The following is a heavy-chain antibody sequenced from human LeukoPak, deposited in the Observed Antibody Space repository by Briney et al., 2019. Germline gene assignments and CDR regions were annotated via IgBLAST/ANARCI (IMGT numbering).Heavy chain of an antibody. CDR3: ARVSGYDYSDY. D-gene: IGHD5-12*01. CDR1: RYRFTSHW. V-gene: IGHV5-10-1*01. Sequence: GESLRISRKGSRYRFTSHWISWVRQMPGKGLEWMGRIDPSDSYTNYSPSFQGHVTISADKSISTAYLQWSSLKASDTAMYYCARVSGYDYSDYWGQGTLVTVSS. CDR2: IDPSDSYT. J-gene: IGHJ4*02.